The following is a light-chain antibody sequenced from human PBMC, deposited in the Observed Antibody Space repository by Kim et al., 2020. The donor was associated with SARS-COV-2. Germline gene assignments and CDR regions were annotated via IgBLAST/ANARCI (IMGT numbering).Light chain of an antibody. CDR3: QQRSNS. Sequence: EIVLTQSPATLSLSPGERATLSCRASQSVSSYLAWYQQKPGQAPRLLIYDASNRATGIPARFSGSGSGTDFTLTISSLEPEDFAVYYCQQRSNSLGGGTKVEI. CDR2: DAS. J-gene: IGKJ4*01. V-gene: IGKV3-11*01. CDR1: QSVSSY.